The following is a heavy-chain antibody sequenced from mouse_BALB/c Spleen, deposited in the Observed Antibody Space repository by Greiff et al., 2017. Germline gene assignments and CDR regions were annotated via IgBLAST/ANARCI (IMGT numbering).Heavy chain of an antibody. CDR1: GFSFTDYY. V-gene: IGHV7-3*02. J-gene: IGHJ2*01. CDR2: IRNKANGYTT. D-gene: IGHD2-4*01. Sequence: EVKLVESGGGLVQPGGSLRLSCATSGFSFTDYYMSWVRQPPGKALEWLGFIRNKANGYTTEDSTSVKGRFTISRDNSQSILYLQMNTLRAEDRATYYCARGCMITTDDFDYGGQGTTLTVSS. CDR3: ARGCMITTDDFDY.